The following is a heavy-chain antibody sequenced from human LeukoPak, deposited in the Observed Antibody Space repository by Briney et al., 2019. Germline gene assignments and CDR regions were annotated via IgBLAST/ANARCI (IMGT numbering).Heavy chain of an antibody. CDR1: GGSISSYY. CDR2: IYTSGST. J-gene: IGHJ4*02. D-gene: IGHD3-22*01. Sequence: SETLSLTCTVSGGSISSYYWSWIRQPAGKGLEWIGRIYTSGSTNYNPSLKSRVTMSVDTSKNQFSLKLNSVTAADTAVYYCARDTYYYDSSGYYNGRYFDYWGQGTLVTVAS. V-gene: IGHV4-4*07. CDR3: ARDTYYYDSSGYYNGRYFDY.